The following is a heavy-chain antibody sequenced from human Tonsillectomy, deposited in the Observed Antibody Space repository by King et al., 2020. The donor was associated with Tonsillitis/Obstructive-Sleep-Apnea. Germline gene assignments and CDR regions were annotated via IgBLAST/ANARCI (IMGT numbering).Heavy chain of an antibody. D-gene: IGHD4-17*01. CDR2: IRSKANNYAT. CDR3: TRRILYGDYESGGNWFDH. V-gene: IGHV3-73*02. J-gene: IGHJ5*02. CDR1: GFTFSGSA. Sequence: VQLVESGGGLVQPGGSLTLSCAASGFTFSGSAMHWVRQASGKGLEWVGRIRSKANNYATLYAASVKGRFTISRDDSENTAYLQMNSLKIEDTAVYYCTRRILYGDYESGGNWFDHWGQGTLGTVSS.